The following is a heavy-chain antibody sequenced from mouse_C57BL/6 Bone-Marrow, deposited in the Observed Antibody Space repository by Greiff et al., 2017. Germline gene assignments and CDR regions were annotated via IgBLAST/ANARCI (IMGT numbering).Heavy chain of an antibody. CDR2: IDPENGDT. Sequence: EVQLQQSGAELVRPGASVKLSCTASGFNIKDDYMHWVKQRPEQGLEWIGWIDPENGDTEYASKFQGKATITADTSSNTAYLQLSSLTSEDTAVYYCTTYSNYGRNWAYWGQGTLVTVSA. J-gene: IGHJ3*01. V-gene: IGHV14-4*01. D-gene: IGHD2-5*01. CDR3: TTYSNYGRNWAY. CDR1: GFNIKDDY.